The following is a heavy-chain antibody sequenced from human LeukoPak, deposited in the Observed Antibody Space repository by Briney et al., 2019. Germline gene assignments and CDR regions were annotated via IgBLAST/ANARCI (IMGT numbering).Heavy chain of an antibody. CDR3: AREGDDCSSTSCYVRGENWFDP. V-gene: IGHV3-11*06. J-gene: IGHJ5*02. D-gene: IGHD2-2*01. CDR1: GFTFSDYY. CDR2: ISSSSSYT. Sequence: PGGSLRLSCAASGFTFSDYYMSWIRQAPGKGLEWVSYISSSSSYTNYADSVKGRFTISRDNAKNSLYLQMNSLSAEDTAVYYCAREGDDCSSTSCYVRGENWFDPWGQGTLVTVSS.